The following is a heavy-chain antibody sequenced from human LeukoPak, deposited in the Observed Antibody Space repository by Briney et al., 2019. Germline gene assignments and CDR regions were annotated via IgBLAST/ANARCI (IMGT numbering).Heavy chain of an antibody. Sequence: ASVRVSCKASGYTFTSYGITWVRQAPAQGLEWMGWIFSSNGDTNYAENLQGRVTMTTDTSTNTAYMELRSLRSDDTAVYYCAREEQFYYMDVWGKGTTVTVSS. V-gene: IGHV1-18*01. J-gene: IGHJ6*03. D-gene: IGHD1/OR15-1a*01. CDR3: AREEQFYYMDV. CDR1: GYTFTSYG. CDR2: IFSSNGDT.